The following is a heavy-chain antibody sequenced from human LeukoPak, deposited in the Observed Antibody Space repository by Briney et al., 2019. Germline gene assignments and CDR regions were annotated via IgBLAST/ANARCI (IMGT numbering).Heavy chain of an antibody. D-gene: IGHD3-3*01. J-gene: IGHJ4*02. Sequence: GASVTVSCKASGYTFTCSYMHWVRQAPGQGLEWMGWINPNSGGTNYAQKFQGRVTMTRDTSISTAYMELSRLRSDDTAVYYCARDLGFLGWLYHFDYWGQGTLVTVSS. CDR1: GYTFTCSY. V-gene: IGHV1-2*02. CDR3: ARDLGFLGWLYHFDY. CDR2: INPNSGGT.